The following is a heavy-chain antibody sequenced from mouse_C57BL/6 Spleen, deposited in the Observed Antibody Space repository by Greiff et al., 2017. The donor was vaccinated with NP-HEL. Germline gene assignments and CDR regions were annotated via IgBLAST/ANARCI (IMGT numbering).Heavy chain of an antibody. V-gene: IGHV1-64*01. CDR1: GYTFTSYW. CDR2: IHPNSGST. J-gene: IGHJ1*03. Sequence: VQLQQPGAELVKPGASVKLSCKASGYTFTSYWMHWVKQRPGQGLEWIGMIHPNSGSTNYNEKFKSKATLTVDKSSSTAYMQLSSLTSEDSAVYYCARPDYYGSSYVDFYVWGTGTTVTVSS. CDR3: ARPDYYGSSYVDFYV. D-gene: IGHD1-1*01.